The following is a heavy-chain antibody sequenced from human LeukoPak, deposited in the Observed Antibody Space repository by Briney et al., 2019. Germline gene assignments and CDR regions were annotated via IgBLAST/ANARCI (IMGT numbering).Heavy chain of an antibody. J-gene: IGHJ4*02. CDR1: GGSISSSSYY. CDR3: ARLRNGYSSFFY. Sequence: SETLSLTCTVSGGSISSSSYYWGWIRQPPGKGLEWIGSIYFSGSTYYNPSLKSRVTISVDTSKNQFSLKLSSVTAADTAVYYCARLRNGYSSFFYWGQGTLVTVSS. CDR2: IYFSGST. V-gene: IGHV4-39*01. D-gene: IGHD6-6*01.